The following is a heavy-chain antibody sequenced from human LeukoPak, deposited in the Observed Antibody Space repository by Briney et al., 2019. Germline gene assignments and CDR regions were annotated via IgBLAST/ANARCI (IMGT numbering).Heavy chain of an antibody. D-gene: IGHD6-6*01. CDR1: GFTFSSYG. V-gene: IGHV3-30*02. J-gene: IGHJ4*02. Sequence: GGSLRLSCAASGFTFSSYGMHWVRQAPGKGLEWVAFIRYDGSNKYYADSVKGRFTISRDNSKNTLYLQMNSLRAEDTAVYYCAKVRAHLRIAATGDYWGQGTLVTVSS. CDR2: IRYDGSNK. CDR3: AKVRAHLRIAATGDY.